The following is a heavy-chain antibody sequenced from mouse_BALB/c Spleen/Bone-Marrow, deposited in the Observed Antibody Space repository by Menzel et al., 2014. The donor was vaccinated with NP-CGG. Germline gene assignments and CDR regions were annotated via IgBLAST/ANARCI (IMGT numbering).Heavy chain of an antibody. CDR2: IWGGGST. D-gene: IGHD2-4*01. CDR1: GFSLTDSG. V-gene: IGHV2-6-5*01. CDR3: AKLSTMITTFAY. J-gene: IGHJ3*01. Sequence: VMLVESGPGLVAPSQSLSITCTVSGFSLTDSGVSWIRQPPGKGLEGLGIIWGGGSTYYNSDFKSRVNISKDNSKSQVFLKLNSLQTEDTAMYYCAKLSTMITTFAYWGQGTLVTVSA.